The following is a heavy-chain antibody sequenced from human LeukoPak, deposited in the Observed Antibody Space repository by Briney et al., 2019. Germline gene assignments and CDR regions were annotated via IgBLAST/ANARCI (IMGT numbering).Heavy chain of an antibody. Sequence: GGSLRLSCAASEFTFSSYSMNWVRQAPGKGLEWISYIGISSGNTKYADSVKGRFTISGDNARNSLYLQMNSLRVEDSAVYYCARDHNYAFDNWGQGTLVTVSS. CDR1: EFTFSSYS. CDR2: IGISSGNT. CDR3: ARDHNYAFDN. V-gene: IGHV3-48*04. D-gene: IGHD1-1*01. J-gene: IGHJ4*02.